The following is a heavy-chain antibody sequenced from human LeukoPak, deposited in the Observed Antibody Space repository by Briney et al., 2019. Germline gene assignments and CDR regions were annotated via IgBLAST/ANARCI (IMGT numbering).Heavy chain of an antibody. CDR1: GYTLTELS. Sequence: ASVKVSCKVSGYTLTELSMHWVRQAPGKGLEWMGGFDPEDGETIYAQKFQGRVTMTEDTSTDTAYMELSSLRSEDTAVYYCATRVINWNYRNWFDPWGQGTLATVSS. D-gene: IGHD1-7*01. V-gene: IGHV1-24*01. CDR3: ATRVINWNYRNWFDP. CDR2: FDPEDGET. J-gene: IGHJ5*02.